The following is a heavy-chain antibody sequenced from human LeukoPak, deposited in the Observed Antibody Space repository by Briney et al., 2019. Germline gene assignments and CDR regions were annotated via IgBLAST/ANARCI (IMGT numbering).Heavy chain of an antibody. CDR2: IYYSGST. Sequence: SETLSLTCTVSGGSISSSSYYWGWIRQPPGKGLEWIGSIYYSGSTYYNPSLKSRVTISVDTSKNQFSLKLSSVTAADTAVYYCARHSENAENVFRYSPEWELPDAFDIWSQGTMVTVSS. J-gene: IGHJ3*02. D-gene: IGHD1-26*01. CDR1: GGSISSSSYY. CDR3: ARHSENAENVFRYSPEWELPDAFDI. V-gene: IGHV4-39*01.